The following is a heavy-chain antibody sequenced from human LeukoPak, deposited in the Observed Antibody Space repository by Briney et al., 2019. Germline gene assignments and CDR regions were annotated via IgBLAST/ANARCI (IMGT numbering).Heavy chain of an antibody. D-gene: IGHD6-19*01. Sequence: ASVKVSCKTSGHTFTSYGFTWVRQAPGQGAEWMGWISAYNGVTNYARRFRGRLTMSTDTSTSTVYMELRSLRSDDTAVYYCARGGLSSSGCDYWGQGTLVTVSS. CDR2: ISAYNGVT. J-gene: IGHJ4*02. V-gene: IGHV1-18*01. CDR1: GHTFTSYG. CDR3: ARGGLSSSGCDY.